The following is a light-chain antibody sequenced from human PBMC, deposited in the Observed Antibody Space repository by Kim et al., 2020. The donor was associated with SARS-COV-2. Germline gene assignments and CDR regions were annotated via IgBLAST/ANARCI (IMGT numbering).Light chain of an antibody. CDR2: YDS. CDR1: SIRSKD. Sequence: GKETRVCGGGNSIRSKDVHGYEQRASQATVLKIYYDSDRPSEIPERFSGSNSGNASTLTISRVEGGDEADYYCQVRDSSSDHRVVFGGGTQLTVL. J-gene: IGLJ2*01. V-gene: IGLV3-21*04. CDR3: QVRDSSSDHRVV.